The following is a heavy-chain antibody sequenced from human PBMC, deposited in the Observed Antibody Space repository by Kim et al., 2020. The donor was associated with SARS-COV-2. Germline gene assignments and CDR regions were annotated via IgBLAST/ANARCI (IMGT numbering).Heavy chain of an antibody. D-gene: IGHD5-18*01. CDR1: GFTFSNYW. J-gene: IGHJ4*02. CDR3: ASLWPDY. V-gene: IGHV3-7*03. Sequence: GGSLRLSCAASGFTFSNYWVNWVRQAPGKGLEWVANINQDGSEKYYVDSVKGRFTISRDNAKNSMYLQMDSLRAEDTAVYYCASLWPDYWGQGTLVTVSS. CDR2: INQDGSEK.